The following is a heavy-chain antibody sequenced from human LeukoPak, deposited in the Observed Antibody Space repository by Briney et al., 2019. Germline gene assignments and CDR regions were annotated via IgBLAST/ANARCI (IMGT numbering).Heavy chain of an antibody. D-gene: IGHD1-26*01. CDR1: AFSLITRGVG. CDR3: AHVSYSGSYYGSDY. V-gene: IGHV2-5*01. J-gene: IGHJ4*02. Sequence: SGRTLGNPTETLTLTCTFSAFSLITRGVGMGRIRQPPVNAMGGLALLYWSDDNSYSPSLKSRLTTTNDTYKNQVVLTMTNMDPVDTATYFCAHVSYSGSYYGSDYWGQGALVTVSS. CDR2: LYWSDDN.